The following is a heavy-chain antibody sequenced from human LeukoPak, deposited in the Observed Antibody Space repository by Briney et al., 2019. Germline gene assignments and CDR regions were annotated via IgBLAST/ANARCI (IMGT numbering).Heavy chain of an antibody. J-gene: IGHJ4*02. CDR3: ARVFSDSSGYPFDN. CDR1: GGSFSGYY. D-gene: IGHD3-22*01. CDR2: VSYSGRT. Sequence: SETLSLTCAVYGGSFSGYYWSWIRQPPGKGLDWIGHVSYSGRTNYNPSLKSRVTISLDTSRNQFSLKLTSVTAADTAVYYCARVFSDSSGYPFDNWGQGTLVTVSS. V-gene: IGHV4-59*01.